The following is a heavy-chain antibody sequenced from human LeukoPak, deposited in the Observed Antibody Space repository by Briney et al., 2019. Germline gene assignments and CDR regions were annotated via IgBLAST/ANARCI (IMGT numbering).Heavy chain of an antibody. CDR1: GFTFTSYS. Sequence: PGGSLRLSCATSGFTFTSYSMNLVRQAPGKGLEWVSYISSLSSTIYYADSVKGRFTISRDNAKNSLYLQMNSLRAEDTAVYYCARDGAAAGTPDYYYYYYMDVWGKGTTVTVSS. V-gene: IGHV3-48*04. J-gene: IGHJ6*03. D-gene: IGHD6-13*01. CDR2: ISSLSSTI. CDR3: ARDGAAAGTPDYYYYYYMDV.